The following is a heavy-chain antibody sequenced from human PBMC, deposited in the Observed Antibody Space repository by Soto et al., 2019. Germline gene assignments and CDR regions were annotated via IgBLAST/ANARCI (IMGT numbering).Heavy chain of an antibody. CDR1: GGSISSYY. V-gene: IGHV4-59*01. D-gene: IGHD4-17*01. Sequence: KPSETLSLTCTVSGGSISSYYWSWIRQPPGKGLEWIGYIYYSGSTNYNPSLKSRVTISVDTSKNQFSLKLSSMTAADTAVYYCARTVADYNWFDPWGQGTLVTVSS. CDR3: ARTVADYNWFDP. J-gene: IGHJ5*02. CDR2: IYYSGST.